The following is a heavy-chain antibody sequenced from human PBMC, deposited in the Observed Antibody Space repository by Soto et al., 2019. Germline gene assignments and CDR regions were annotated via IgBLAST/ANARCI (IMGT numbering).Heavy chain of an antibody. D-gene: IGHD6-13*01. J-gene: IGHJ6*02. Sequence: PGGSLRLSCAASGFTFSSYGMHWVRQAPGKGLEWVAVIWYDGSNKYYADSVKGRFTISRDNSKNTLYLQMNSLRAEDTAVYYCARGGDYSSSWYEALYYGMDVWGQGTTVTVSS. V-gene: IGHV3-33*01. CDR1: GFTFSSYG. CDR3: ARGGDYSSSWYEALYYGMDV. CDR2: IWYDGSNK.